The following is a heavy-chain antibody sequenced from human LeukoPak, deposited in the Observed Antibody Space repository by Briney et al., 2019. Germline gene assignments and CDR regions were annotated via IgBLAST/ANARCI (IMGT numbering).Heavy chain of an antibody. J-gene: IGHJ4*02. Sequence: SESLSPTFSVSGASVGSSSSYWSWIRQPPGEGLEWIAYISDSGGSDYNPSLRGRVTISLDTSKNQFSLRLTSVTAADTAVYYCARVRAALTVPEYWGQGTLVTVSS. D-gene: IGHD6-6*01. V-gene: IGHV4-61*01. CDR3: ARVRAALTVPEY. CDR2: ISDSGGS. CDR1: GASVGSSSSY.